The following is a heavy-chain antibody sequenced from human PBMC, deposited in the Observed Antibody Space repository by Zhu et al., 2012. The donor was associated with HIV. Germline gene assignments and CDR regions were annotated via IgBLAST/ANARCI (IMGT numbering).Heavy chain of an antibody. CDR3: ARGSGYGKPYYFDY. J-gene: IGHJ4*02. Sequence: QVQLQESGPGLAKPSETLSLTCTVSGGSISSYYWSWIRQPPGKGLEWIGYIYSSGSINYNPSLKSRVTISIDTSKNHFSLKLSSVTAADTAVYYCARGSGYGKPYYFDYWGQGTLVTVSS. D-gene: IGHD3-16*01. CDR1: GGSISSYY. V-gene: IGHV4-4*09. CDR2: IYSSGSI.